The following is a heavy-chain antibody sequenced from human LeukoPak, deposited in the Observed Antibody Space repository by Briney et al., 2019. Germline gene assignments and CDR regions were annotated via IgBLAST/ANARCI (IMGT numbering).Heavy chain of an antibody. D-gene: IGHD3-10*01. CDR2: INPNSGGT. CDR3: ARDLRGGRLDAFDI. CDR1: VYTFTGYY. J-gene: IGHJ3*02. V-gene: IGHV1-2*02. Sequence: ASVEVSCKASVYTFTGYYMHWVRQAPGQGLEWMGWINPNSGGTNYAQKFQGRVTMTRDTSISTAYMELSRLRSDDTAVYYCARDLRGGRLDAFDIWGQGTMVTVSS.